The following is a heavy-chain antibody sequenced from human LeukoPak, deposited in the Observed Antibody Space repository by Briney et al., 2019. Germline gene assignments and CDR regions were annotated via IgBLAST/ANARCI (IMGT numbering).Heavy chain of an antibody. J-gene: IGHJ3*02. D-gene: IGHD2-2*01. V-gene: IGHV3-33*01. Sequence: GGSLRLSCAASGFTFSSYGMHWARQAPGKGLEWVAVIWYDGSNRYYADSVKGRFTISRDNSKNTLYLQMNSLRAEDTAVYYCARGGYCSSTSCYTPDDAFDIWGQGTMVTVSS. CDR2: IWYDGSNR. CDR3: ARGGYCSSTSCYTPDDAFDI. CDR1: GFTFSSYG.